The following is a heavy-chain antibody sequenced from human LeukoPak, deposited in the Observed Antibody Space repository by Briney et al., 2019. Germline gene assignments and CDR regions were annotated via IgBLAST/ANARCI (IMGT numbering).Heavy chain of an antibody. J-gene: IGHJ4*02. CDR2: IWDDGSNK. Sequence: PGGSLRLSCAASGFTFSSHGMHWVRQAPGKGLEWVAVIWDDGSNKYYVDSVKGRFTISRDNSKNTLYLQMNSLRAEDTAVYFCVKDSVAATHLDHWGQGTLVTVSS. D-gene: IGHD2-15*01. CDR3: VKDSVAATHLDH. CDR1: GFTFSSHG. V-gene: IGHV3-33*06.